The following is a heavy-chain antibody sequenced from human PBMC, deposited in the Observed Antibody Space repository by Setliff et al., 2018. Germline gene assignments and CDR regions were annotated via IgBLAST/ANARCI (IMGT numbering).Heavy chain of an antibody. CDR1: GDSISSRTHY. D-gene: IGHD5-12*01. CDR2: IYTSWST. J-gene: IGHJ4*02. V-gene: IGHV4-61*09. Sequence: PSETLSLTCTVSGDSISSRTHYWSWIRQPAGKGLEWIGHIYTSWSTIYNPSLRSRLTISVDTSKNQFSLKLRSVTAADTAVYYCARGGTFRYFDFWGQGAPVTVSS. CDR3: ARGGTFRYFDF.